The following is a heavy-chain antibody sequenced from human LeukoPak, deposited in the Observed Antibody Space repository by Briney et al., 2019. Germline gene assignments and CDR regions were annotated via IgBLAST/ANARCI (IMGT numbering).Heavy chain of an antibody. CDR1: GGSFSSYA. D-gene: IGHD3-22*01. J-gene: IGHJ2*01. CDR2: IIPMFGTT. CDR3: ARDHYYDSSGYNHFWYFDL. V-gene: IGHV1-69*13. Sequence: SVTVSCTASGGSFSSYAISWVRQAPGQGLEWMGGIIPMFGTTKYAQKFQGRVTMTADASTSTAYMELSSLRSEDTAVYYCARDHYYDSSGYNHFWYFDLWGRGTLVIVSS.